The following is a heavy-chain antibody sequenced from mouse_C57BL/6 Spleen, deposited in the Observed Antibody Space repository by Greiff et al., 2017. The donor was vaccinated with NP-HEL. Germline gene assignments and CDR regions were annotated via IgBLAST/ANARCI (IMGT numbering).Heavy chain of an antibody. CDR1: GFNIKDYY. CDR2: IDPEDGET. CDR3: ARGDGSSLFDD. V-gene: IGHV14-2*01. J-gene: IGHJ2*01. D-gene: IGHD1-1*01. Sequence: VQLKQSGAELVKPGASVKLSCTASGFNIKDYYMHWVKQRTEQGLEWIGRIDPEDGETKYAPKFPGKATITADSSSNTAYLQLSSLTTEDTAVYYCARGDGSSLFDDWGQGTTLTVSS.